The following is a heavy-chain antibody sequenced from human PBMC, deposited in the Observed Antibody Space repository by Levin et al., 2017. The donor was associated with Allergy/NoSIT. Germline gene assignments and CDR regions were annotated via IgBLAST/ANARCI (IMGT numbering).Heavy chain of an antibody. J-gene: IGHJ6*02. CDR3: AKEVGEIVATAPYYYYGMDV. CDR2: ISYDGSNK. Sequence: GESLKISCAASGFTFSSYGMHWVRQAPGKGLEWVAVISYDGSNKYYADSVKGRFTISRDNSKNTLYLQMNSLRAEDTAVYYCAKEVGEIVATAPYYYYGMDVWGQGTTVTVSS. D-gene: IGHD5-12*01. V-gene: IGHV3-30*18. CDR1: GFTFSSYG.